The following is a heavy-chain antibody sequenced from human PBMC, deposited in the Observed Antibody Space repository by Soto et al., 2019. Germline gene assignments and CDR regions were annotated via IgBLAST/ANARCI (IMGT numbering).Heavy chain of an antibody. V-gene: IGHV1-2*04. Sequence: ASLKVSCKASGYTFTGYYMHWVRQAPGQGLEWMGWINPNSGGTNYAQKFQGWVTMTRDTSISTAYMELSRLRSDDTAVYYCARSGPRGYYYGMDVWGQGTTVTVSS. CDR3: ARSGPRGYYYGMDV. J-gene: IGHJ6*02. CDR1: GYTFTGYY. D-gene: IGHD3-10*01. CDR2: INPNSGGT.